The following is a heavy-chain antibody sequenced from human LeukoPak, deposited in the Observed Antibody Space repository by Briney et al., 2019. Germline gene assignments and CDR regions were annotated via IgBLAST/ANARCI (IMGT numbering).Heavy chain of an antibody. CDR2: ISSSGSTI. CDR3: WSSANYYYYYMDV. D-gene: IGHD3-3*01. CDR1: GFTFSDYY. Sequence: GGSLRLSCVASGFTFSDYYMSWIRQAPGKGLEWVSYISSSGSTIYYADSVKGRFTISRDNAKNSLYLQMNSLRAEDTAVYYCWSSANYYYYYMDVWGKGTTVTVSS. V-gene: IGHV3-11*04. J-gene: IGHJ6*03.